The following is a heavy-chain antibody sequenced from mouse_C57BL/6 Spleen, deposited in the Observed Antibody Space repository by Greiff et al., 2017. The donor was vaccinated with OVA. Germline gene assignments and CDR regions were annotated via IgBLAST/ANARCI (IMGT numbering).Heavy chain of an antibody. CDR2: IDPSDSYT. V-gene: IGHV1-50*01. D-gene: IGHD1-1*01. CDR3: ARRYGVGPFDY. Sequence: VKLQQPGAELVKPGASVKLSCKASGYTFTSYWMQWVKQRPGQGLEWIGEIDPSDSYTNYNQKFKGKATLTVDTSSSTAYMQLSSLTSEDSAVYYCARRYGVGPFDYWGQGTTLTVSS. J-gene: IGHJ2*01. CDR1: GYTFTSYW.